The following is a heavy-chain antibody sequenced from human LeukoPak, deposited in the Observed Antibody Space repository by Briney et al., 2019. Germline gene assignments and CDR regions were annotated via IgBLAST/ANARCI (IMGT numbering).Heavy chain of an antibody. V-gene: IGHV1-18*01. Sequence: ASVKVSCKASGYTFTSYGTSWVRQAPGQGLEWMGWISAYNGNTNYAQKLQGRVTMTTDTSTSTAYMELRSLRSDDTAVYYCARVKGGYSSGWYWFDPWGQGTLVTVSS. CDR1: GYTFTSYG. D-gene: IGHD6-19*01. CDR2: ISAYNGNT. J-gene: IGHJ5*02. CDR3: ARVKGGYSSGWYWFDP.